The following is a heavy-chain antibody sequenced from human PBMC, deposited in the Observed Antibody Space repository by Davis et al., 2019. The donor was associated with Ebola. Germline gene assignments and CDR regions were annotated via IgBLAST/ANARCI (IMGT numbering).Heavy chain of an antibody. D-gene: IGHD4-17*01. V-gene: IGHV4-34*01. J-gene: IGHJ4*02. Sequence: MPSETLSPTCAVYGGSFSGYYWSWIRQPPGKGLEWIGEINLSGSTNYNPSLKSRVTISVDTAKSQFFLKLTSVTAADTALYYCARGVEYGERPPDYWGQGTLVTVSS. CDR1: GGSFSGYY. CDR3: ARGVEYGERPPDY. CDR2: INLSGST.